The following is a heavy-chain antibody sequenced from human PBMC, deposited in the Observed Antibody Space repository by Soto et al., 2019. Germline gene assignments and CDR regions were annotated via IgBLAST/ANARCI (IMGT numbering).Heavy chain of an antibody. CDR1: GGTFSSYA. CDR2: IIPIFGTA. CDR3: ARVADYYGSGGEAFDI. D-gene: IGHD3-10*01. Sequence: QVQLVQSGAEVKKPGSSVKVSCKASGGTFSSYAISWVRQAPGQGLEWMGGIIPIFGTANYAQKFQGRVTITADESTSTAYMGLSSLRSEDTAVYYCARVADYYGSGGEAFDIWGQGTMVTVSS. V-gene: IGHV1-69*01. J-gene: IGHJ3*02.